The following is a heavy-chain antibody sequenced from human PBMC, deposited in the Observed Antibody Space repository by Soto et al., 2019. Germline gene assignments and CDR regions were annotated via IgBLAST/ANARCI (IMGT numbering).Heavy chain of an antibody. CDR3: AREDILGTGSFDY. CDR2: TSSNSVTI. CDR1: GFIFSKYS. Sequence: PGGSLRLSCGASGFIFSKYSMNWVRQAPGKGLEWLSYTSSNSVTIYYADSVRGRFTIFRDNAKNSLYLQMNSLRDEDTAVYYCAREDILGTGSFDYWGQGALVTVSS. V-gene: IGHV3-48*02. D-gene: IGHD1-1*01. J-gene: IGHJ4*02.